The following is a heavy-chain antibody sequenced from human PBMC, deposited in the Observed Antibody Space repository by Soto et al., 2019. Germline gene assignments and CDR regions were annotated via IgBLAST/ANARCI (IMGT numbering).Heavy chain of an antibody. V-gene: IGHV1-69*01. CDR2: IIPIFGTA. J-gene: IGHJ6*02. D-gene: IGHD4-17*01. Sequence: QVQLVQSGAEVKKPGSSVKVSCKASGGTFSSYAISWVRQAPGQGIEWMGGIIPIFGTANYAQKFQGRVTITTDESTSTAYMELSSLRSEDTAVYYCARAAVTTGPSYYSYGMDVWGQGTTVTVSS. CDR1: GGTFSSYA. CDR3: ARAAVTTGPSYYSYGMDV.